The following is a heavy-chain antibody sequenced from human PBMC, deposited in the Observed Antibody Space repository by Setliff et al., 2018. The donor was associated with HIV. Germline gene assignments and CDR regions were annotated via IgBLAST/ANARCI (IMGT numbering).Heavy chain of an antibody. V-gene: IGHV4-34*01. Sequence: SETLSLTCAVYVESFSGFYWSWIRQPPGKGLEWIGEINHSGSTHYNPSLKSRVSISVDTSRNQFSLKLSSVTAADTAVYYCAGDVGVSYYYYYYMDVWGKGTTVTVSS. J-gene: IGHJ6*03. CDR2: INHSGST. CDR1: VESFSGFY. CDR3: AGDVGVSYYYYYYMDV. D-gene: IGHD2-8*02.